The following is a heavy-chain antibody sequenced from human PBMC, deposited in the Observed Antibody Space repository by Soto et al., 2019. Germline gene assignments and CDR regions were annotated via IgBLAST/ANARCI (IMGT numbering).Heavy chain of an antibody. CDR1: VFRFGVCW. CDR3: ARDSGYDSGSSVNHYLDQ. J-gene: IGHJ4*01. V-gene: IGHV3-7*01. Sequence: GGSLRLSCAASVFRFGVCWMSWVRQAPGMGLEWLASIHMDGGEKKYVDSVKGRFTMSRDNAKNSLYLQMDRLRVEDTGVYYCARDSGYDSGSSVNHYLDQWGQGTMVTVSS. CDR2: IHMDGGEK. D-gene: IGHD3-10*01.